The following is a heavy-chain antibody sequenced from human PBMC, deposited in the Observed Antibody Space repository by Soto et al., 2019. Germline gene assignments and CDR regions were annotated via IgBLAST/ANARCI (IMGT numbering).Heavy chain of an antibody. V-gene: IGHV3-33*01. CDR2: IWYDGGNK. Sequence: PGGSLRLSCAASGFTFSSYGMHWVRQAPGKGLEWVAVIWYDGGNKYYADSVKGRFTISRDNYKNTLYLQMNSLRAEDTAVYYCARSTFCSGGRCYSVYFDYWGQGTLVTASS. J-gene: IGHJ4*02. D-gene: IGHD2-15*01. CDR1: GFTFSSYG. CDR3: ARSTFCSGGRCYSVYFDY.